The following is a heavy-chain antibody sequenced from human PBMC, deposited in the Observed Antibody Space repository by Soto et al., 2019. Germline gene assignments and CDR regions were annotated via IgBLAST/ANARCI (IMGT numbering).Heavy chain of an antibody. CDR2: ISYDGSNK. CDR1: GFTFSSYA. V-gene: IGHV3-30-3*01. CDR3: ARGPRGYSGYVDY. J-gene: IGHJ4*02. D-gene: IGHD5-12*01. Sequence: GGSLRLSCAASGFTFSSYAMHWVRQAPGKGLEWVAVISYDGSNKYYADSVKGRFTISRDNSKNTLYLQMNSLRAEDTAVYYCARGPRGYSGYVDYWGQGTLVTVSS.